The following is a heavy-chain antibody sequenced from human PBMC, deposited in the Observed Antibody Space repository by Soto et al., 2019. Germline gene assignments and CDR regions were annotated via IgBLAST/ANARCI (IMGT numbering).Heavy chain of an antibody. CDR2: IYWDDDK. D-gene: IGHD3-16*01. CDR1: GFSLDTWGVG. CDR3: ARALGSWGSYYFDP. V-gene: IGHV2-5*02. Sequence: QITLKESGPTLVRPTQTLTLTCTVSGFSLDTWGVGVGWIRQPPGKAPEWLALIYWDDDKRYSPSLKNRLTITKDTSNNQVVLTVTNMDPVDTVTYYCARALGSWGSYYFDPWGQGTLVTVSS. J-gene: IGHJ4*02.